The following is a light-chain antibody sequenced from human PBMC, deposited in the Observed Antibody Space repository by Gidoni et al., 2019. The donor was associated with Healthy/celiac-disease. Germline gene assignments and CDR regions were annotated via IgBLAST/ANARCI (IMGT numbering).Light chain of an antibody. CDR1: QSVSSSY. J-gene: IGKJ4*01. CDR2: GAS. V-gene: IGKV3-20*01. Sequence: EIALTQSPGTLSLSPGERATLSCRASQSVSSSYLAWYQQKPGQAPRLLIYGASSRATGIPDRFSGSGSGTDFTITISRLEPEDFAVYYCQQYGSSPPLTFGGGTKVEIK. CDR3: QQYGSSPPLT.